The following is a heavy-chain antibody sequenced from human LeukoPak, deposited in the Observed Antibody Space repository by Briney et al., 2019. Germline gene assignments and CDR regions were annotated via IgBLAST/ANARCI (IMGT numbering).Heavy chain of an antibody. CDR3: ARAVITFGGSVAKGFDC. CDR2: IYYSGST. D-gene: IGHD3-16*01. V-gene: IGHV4-59*01. CDR1: GGSFSTYY. J-gene: IGHJ4*02. Sequence: SETLSLTCTVSGGSFSTYYWSWIRQPPGKGLEWIGYIYYSGSTDYNPSLKSRVTMSLDTSKDQFSLNLSSVTAADTAVYYCARAVITFGGSVAKGFDCWGQGTLVTVSS.